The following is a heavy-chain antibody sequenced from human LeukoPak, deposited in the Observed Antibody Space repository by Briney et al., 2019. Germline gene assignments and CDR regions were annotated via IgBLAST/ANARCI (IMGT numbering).Heavy chain of an antibody. V-gene: IGHV3-48*03. D-gene: IGHD3-9*01. CDR1: GFTFSSYE. CDR2: ISSSGSTI. CDR3: ARVSVDRDYYYYYGMDV. J-gene: IGHJ6*02. Sequence: GGSLRLSCAASGFTFSSYEMNWVRQAPGKGLEWVSYISSSGSTIYYADSVKGRFTISRDNAKNSPYLQMNSLRAEDTAVYYCARVSVDRDYYYYYGMDVWGQGTTVTVSS.